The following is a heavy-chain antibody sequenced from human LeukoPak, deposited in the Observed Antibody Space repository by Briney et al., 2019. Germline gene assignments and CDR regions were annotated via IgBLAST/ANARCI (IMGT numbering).Heavy chain of an antibody. V-gene: IGHV3-30-3*01. CDR1: GFTFSSYA. CDR2: ISYDGSDK. CDR3: ARESSRGGAFDY. D-gene: IGHD3-10*01. Sequence: PGRSLRLSCAASGFTFSSYAMHWVRQAPGKGLDWVAVISYDGSDKYYADSVKGRFTVSRDNSKNTLYLQMNSLRAEDTAVYYCARESSRGGAFDYWGQGTLVTVSA. J-gene: IGHJ4*02.